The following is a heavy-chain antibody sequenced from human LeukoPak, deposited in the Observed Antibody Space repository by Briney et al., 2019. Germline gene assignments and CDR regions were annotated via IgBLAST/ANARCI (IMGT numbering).Heavy chain of an antibody. CDR3: ARDDIGGYDY. J-gene: IGHJ4*02. Sequence: GGSLRLSCAASGFTFSNYWMNWVRQAPGKGLEWVANIKHDGSEKYYVDSVKGRSSISRDNAKNSLYLQMNSLRAEDTAVYYCARDDIGGYDYWGQGALVSVSS. D-gene: IGHD5-12*01. V-gene: IGHV3-7*01. CDR1: GFTFSNYW. CDR2: IKHDGSEK.